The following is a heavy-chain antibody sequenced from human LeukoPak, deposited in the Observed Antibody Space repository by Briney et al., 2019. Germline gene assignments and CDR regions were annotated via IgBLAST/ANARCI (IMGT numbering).Heavy chain of an antibody. CDR1: GFTFSTYY. Sequence: PGGSLRLSCAASGFTFSTYYMNWVRQAPGKGLEWVAVISYDGSNKYYADSVKGRFTISRDNSKNTLYLQMNSLRAEDTAVYYCAKGLLGYCSGGCDYWGQGTLVTVSS. CDR2: ISYDGSNK. CDR3: AKGLLGYCSGGCDY. V-gene: IGHV3-30*18. J-gene: IGHJ4*02. D-gene: IGHD2-15*01.